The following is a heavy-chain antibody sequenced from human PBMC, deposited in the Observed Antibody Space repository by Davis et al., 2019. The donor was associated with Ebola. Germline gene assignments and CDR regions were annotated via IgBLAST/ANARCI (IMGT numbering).Heavy chain of an antibody. CDR2: MNCDNGDT. D-gene: IGHD3-10*01. Sequence: AASVKVSCKAFGYTFTDYYIHWVRQAPGQGLEWMGWMNCDNGDTKYAQKFQGRVTLTRDTSINTAYMELSSLRSDDTAIYYCARLNKDSGTDYWGQGTLVTVSS. J-gene: IGHJ4*02. V-gene: IGHV1-2*02. CDR3: ARLNKDSGTDY. CDR1: GYTFTDYY.